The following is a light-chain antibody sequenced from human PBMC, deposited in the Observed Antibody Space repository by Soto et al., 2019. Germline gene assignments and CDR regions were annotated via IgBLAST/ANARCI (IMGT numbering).Light chain of an antibody. CDR2: GAS. J-gene: IGKJ5*01. CDR3: QQYGNSPIT. CDR1: QSVSSSS. Sequence: EIVLTQSPGTLSLPPGERATLSCRASQSVSSSSLAWYQQKPGQAPRLLIYGASSRVTGIPDRFSGSGSGTEFTLTISRLEPEDFAVYYCQQYGNSPITLGQGTRLEIK. V-gene: IGKV3-20*01.